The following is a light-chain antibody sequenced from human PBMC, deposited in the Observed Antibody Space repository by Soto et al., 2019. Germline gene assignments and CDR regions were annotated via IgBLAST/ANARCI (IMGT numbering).Light chain of an antibody. Sequence: DIQMTQSPSSVSASVGDRVTITCRASQGFSTWLAWYRRKPGRDPKLLIYSASSLHSGVPSRFSGSGSGTDFTLTINSLQPEDFATYYCQQANSFPRTFGGGTEVEIK. J-gene: IGKJ4*01. CDR1: QGFSTW. V-gene: IGKV1-12*01. CDR3: QQANSFPRT. CDR2: SAS.